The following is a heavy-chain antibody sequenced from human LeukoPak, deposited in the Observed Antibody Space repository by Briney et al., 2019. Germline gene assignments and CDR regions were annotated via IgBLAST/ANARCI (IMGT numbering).Heavy chain of an antibody. D-gene: IGHD3-22*01. Sequence: SETLSLTCTVSGGSLSSHYWSCIRQPPGKGLEWSGSIYYSGSTYYNPSLKSRVTISVDTSKNQFSLKLSSVTAADTAVYYCASLRRGTMIVVVTKSYDAFDIWGQGTMVTVSS. CDR1: GGSLSSHY. CDR3: ASLRRGTMIVVVTKSYDAFDI. CDR2: IYYSGST. J-gene: IGHJ3*02. V-gene: IGHV4-59*05.